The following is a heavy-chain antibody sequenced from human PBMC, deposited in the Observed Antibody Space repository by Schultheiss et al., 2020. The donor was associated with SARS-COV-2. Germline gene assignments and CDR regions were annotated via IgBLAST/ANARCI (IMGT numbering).Heavy chain of an antibody. CDR1: GFTFSSYA. V-gene: IGHV3-23*01. Sequence: GGSLRLSCAASGFTFSSYAMSWFRQAPGKGLEWVSAISGSGGSTYYADSVKGRFTISRDNSKNTLYLQMNSLRAEDTAVYCCARERHVYFDFWGQGTLVTVSS. CDR2: ISGSGGST. J-gene: IGHJ4*02. CDR3: ARERHVYFDF.